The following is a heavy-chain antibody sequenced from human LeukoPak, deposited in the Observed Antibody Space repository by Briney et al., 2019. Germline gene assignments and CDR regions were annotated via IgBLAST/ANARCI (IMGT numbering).Heavy chain of an antibody. D-gene: IGHD3-22*01. V-gene: IGHV1-69*13. CDR2: IIPSFHTA. CDR3: ARTYYYDSSGYPVQVSDAFDI. J-gene: IGHJ3*02. Sequence: ASVKVSCKASVGTFSSYVISWVRQAPGQGLDWMGGIIPSFHTADYAHKFQGRVTITADESTSTVYMALSRLRSEDTAMYYCARTYYYDSSGYPVQVSDAFDIWGQGTMVTVSS. CDR1: VGTFSSYV.